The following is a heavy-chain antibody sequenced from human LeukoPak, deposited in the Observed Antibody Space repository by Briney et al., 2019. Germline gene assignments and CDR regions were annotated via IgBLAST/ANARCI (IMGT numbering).Heavy chain of an antibody. D-gene: IGHD2-8*02. CDR3: AKARMGRRTAFDY. CDR1: GFSVRTTY. Sequence: GGSLRLSCTASGFSVRTTYMSWVRQAPGKGLEWVSVLYTGGGTDHADSVKGRFTISRDNAKNSLYLQMNSLRVEDTAVYYCAKARMGRRTAFDYWGQGTLVTVSS. J-gene: IGHJ4*02. V-gene: IGHV3-53*01. CDR2: LYTGGGT.